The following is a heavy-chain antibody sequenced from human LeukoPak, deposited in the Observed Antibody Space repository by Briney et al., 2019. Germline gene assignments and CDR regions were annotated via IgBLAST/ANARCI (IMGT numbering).Heavy chain of an antibody. D-gene: IGHD6-19*01. Sequence: GRSLRLSCAASGFTVSSNYMSWVRQAPGKGLEWVSVIYSGGSTYYADSVKGRFTISRDNSKNTLYLQMNSLRAEDTAVYYCARVRSSGWYEFDYWGQGTLVTVSS. V-gene: IGHV3-53*01. CDR2: IYSGGST. CDR1: GFTVSSNY. J-gene: IGHJ4*02. CDR3: ARVRSSGWYEFDY.